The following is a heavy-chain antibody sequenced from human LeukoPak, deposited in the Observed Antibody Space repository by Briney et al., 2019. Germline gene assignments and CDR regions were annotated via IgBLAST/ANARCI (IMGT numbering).Heavy chain of an antibody. CDR2: IDPDGSKI. J-gene: IGHJ4*02. CDR3: ARDDVGSIPIDY. CDR1: GFTFSSYW. Sequence: GGSLRLSCAASGFTFSSYWMHWVRQAPGKGLVWVSYIDPDGSKIRDADSAKGRFTISRDNAKNTLYLQMNSLRVEDTAVYYCARDDVGSIPIDYWGQGTLVTVSS. D-gene: IGHD1-26*01. V-gene: IGHV3-74*01.